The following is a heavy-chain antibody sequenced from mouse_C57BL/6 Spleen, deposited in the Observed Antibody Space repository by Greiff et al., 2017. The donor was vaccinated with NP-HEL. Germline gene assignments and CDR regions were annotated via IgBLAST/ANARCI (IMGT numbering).Heavy chain of an antibody. V-gene: IGHV1-50*01. CDR3: APYGRNWYFDV. CDR1: GYTFTSYW. Sequence: QVQLQQPGAELVKPGASVKLSCKASGYTFTSYWMQWVKQRPGQGLEWIGEIDPSDSYTNYTQKFKGKATLTVDTSSSTAYMQLSSLTSEDSAVYYCAPYGRNWYFDVWGTGTTVTVAS. CDR2: IDPSDSYT. D-gene: IGHD1-1*01. J-gene: IGHJ1*03.